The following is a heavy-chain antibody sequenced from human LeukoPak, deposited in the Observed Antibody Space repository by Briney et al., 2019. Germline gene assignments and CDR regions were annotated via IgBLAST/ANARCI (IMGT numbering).Heavy chain of an antibody. CDR2: IYYSGST. J-gene: IGHJ4*02. V-gene: IGHV4-39*01. CDR1: GGSISSSSYY. D-gene: IGHD5-18*01. CDR3: ARTQGGYSYGNFDY. Sequence: KPSETLSLTCTVSGGSISSSSYYWGWIRQPPGKGLEWIGSIYYSGSTYYNPSLKSRVTISVDTSKNQFSLKLSSVTAADTAVYYCARTQGGYSYGNFDYWGQGTLVTVSS.